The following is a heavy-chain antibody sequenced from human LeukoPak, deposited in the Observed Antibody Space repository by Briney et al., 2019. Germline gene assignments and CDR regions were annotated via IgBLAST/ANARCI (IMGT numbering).Heavy chain of an antibody. J-gene: IGHJ4*02. D-gene: IGHD3-3*01. CDR1: GASYNAYY. CDR2: IDHRGTA. CDR3: AVGITILGVAASFDS. V-gene: IGHV4-34*01. Sequence: SETLSLTCAVYGASYNAYYWSCIRQPPGKGLEWIGDIDHRGTATYTPSLKSRLTISADASKNQFSLKLNSVTDADTAVYYCAVGITILGVAASFDSWGQGNLVIVSS.